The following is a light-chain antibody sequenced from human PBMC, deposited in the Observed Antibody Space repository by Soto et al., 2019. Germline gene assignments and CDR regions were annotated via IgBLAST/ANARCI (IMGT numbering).Light chain of an antibody. J-gene: IGKJ5*01. CDR1: QNINNY. V-gene: IGKV1-33*01. CDR2: DAS. Sequence: DIQMTQSPSSLSASVGDRVTLTCQASQNINNYLNWYQQKPGRAPKLLIYDASNLEAGVPSRFRGSGSGTDFTFTISRLQPEDIATYYCQQYEILPTFGQGTRLEIK. CDR3: QQYEILPT.